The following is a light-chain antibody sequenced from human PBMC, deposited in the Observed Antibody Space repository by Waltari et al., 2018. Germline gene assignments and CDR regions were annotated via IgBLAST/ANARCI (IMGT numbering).Light chain of an antibody. CDR2: DAY. J-gene: IGKJ4*01. Sequence: EIVLTQSPATLSLSPGERATLSCRASQSVSSYLAWYQQKPGQAPRLLVYDAYSRATGSPARFSGSVSGTDFTLTISSLEPEDFAVYYCQQRSNWPPLTFGGGTKVEIK. CDR3: QQRSNWPPLT. V-gene: IGKV3-11*01. CDR1: QSVSSY.